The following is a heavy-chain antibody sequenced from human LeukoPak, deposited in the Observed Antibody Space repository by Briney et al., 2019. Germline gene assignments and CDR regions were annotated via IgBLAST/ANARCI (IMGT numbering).Heavy chain of an antibody. Sequence: GGSLRLSCAESGFTLTTTWMSWVRQAPGKGLEWVGRIKSKTDGGTTDYAAPVKGRFTISRDDSKNMLYLQMNSLKTEDTAVYYCTTVAEHYSSSWYVVYWGQGTLVTVSS. CDR3: TTVAEHYSSSWYVVY. V-gene: IGHV3-15*01. CDR1: GFTLTTTW. CDR2: IKSKTDGGTT. J-gene: IGHJ4*02. D-gene: IGHD6-13*01.